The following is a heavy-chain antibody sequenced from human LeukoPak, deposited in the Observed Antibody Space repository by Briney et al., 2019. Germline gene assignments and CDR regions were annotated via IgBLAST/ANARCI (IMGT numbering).Heavy chain of an antibody. D-gene: IGHD3-16*01. J-gene: IGHJ4*02. Sequence: GASEKVSCKSFGYTFSTYGISWVRQAPGQGLEWMGWISTDNGDTTYAQKFQGRVTMTTDTSTGTAYMELRSLRSDDTAVYYCAREGLGELTLDCWGQGTLVTVSS. CDR3: AREGLGELTLDC. CDR2: ISTDNGDT. V-gene: IGHV1-18*01. CDR1: GYTFSTYG.